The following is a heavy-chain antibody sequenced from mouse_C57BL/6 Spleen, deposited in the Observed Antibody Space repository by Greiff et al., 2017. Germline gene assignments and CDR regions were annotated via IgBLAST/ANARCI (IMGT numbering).Heavy chain of an antibody. V-gene: IGHV1-81*01. J-gene: IGHJ2*02. CDR3: ARESLLRLDY. Sequence: QVQLQQSGAELARPGASVKLSCTASGYTFTSYGISWVNQRTGQGLEWIGEIYPRSGNTYYNEKFKGQATLTADKSSSTAYMELRSLTSEDSAVXFGARESLLRLDYWGQGTSLTVSS. CDR1: GYTFTSYG. D-gene: IGHD2-2*01. CDR2: IYPRSGNT.